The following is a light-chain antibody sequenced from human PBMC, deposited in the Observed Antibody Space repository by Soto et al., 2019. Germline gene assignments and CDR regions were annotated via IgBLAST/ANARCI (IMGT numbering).Light chain of an antibody. Sequence: QSVLTQPPSVSAAPGQKVTISCTGSSSNIGNNYVSWYQQLPATTAKLLIYDNNKRPSAIPDRFSGSKSGTSATLGITGLQTGDEADYYCGTWDSSLSAGVFGAGTKVTVL. J-gene: IGLJ1*01. CDR3: GTWDSSLSAGV. V-gene: IGLV1-51*01. CDR2: DNN. CDR1: SSNIGNNY.